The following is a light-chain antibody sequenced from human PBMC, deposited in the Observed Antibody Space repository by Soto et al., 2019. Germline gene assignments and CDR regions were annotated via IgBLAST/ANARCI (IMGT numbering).Light chain of an antibody. J-gene: IGKJ1*01. CDR1: QSVLYSSTSKNS. V-gene: IGKV4-1*01. CDR3: QQYYSTPQT. CDR2: WAS. Sequence: DIVMTQSPDSLAVSLGERATTNCKSSQSVLYSSTSKNSLALYQQKPGQPPNLLIYWASTRESGVPDRFSGSGSGTDFTLTISNLQAEDVAVYYCQQYYSTPQTFGQGTKVEIK.